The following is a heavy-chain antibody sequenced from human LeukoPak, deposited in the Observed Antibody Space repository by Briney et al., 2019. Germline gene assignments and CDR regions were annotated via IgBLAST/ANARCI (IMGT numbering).Heavy chain of an antibody. J-gene: IGHJ5*02. D-gene: IGHD3-10*01. Sequence: GGTLRLSCAASGFTFSSYGMSWVRQAPGKGLGWVSAISGSGGSTYYADSVKGRFTISRDTAKNTLYLQMNSLRAEDTAVYYCAREYGFGSGSYFPWGQGTLVTVSS. CDR1: GFTFSSYG. CDR3: AREYGFGSGSYFP. CDR2: ISGSGGST. V-gene: IGHV3-23*01.